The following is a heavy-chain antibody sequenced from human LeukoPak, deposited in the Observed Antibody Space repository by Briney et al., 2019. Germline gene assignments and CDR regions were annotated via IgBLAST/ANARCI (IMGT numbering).Heavy chain of an antibody. CDR1: GFTFSNYA. V-gene: IGHV3-23*01. CDR2: LSGTGGST. Sequence: GGSLRLSCAASGFTFSNYAMSWVRQAPGKGLEWVSTLSGTGGSTYYADSVKGRFTISRDNSKNTLYLQMNSLRAEDTAVYYCAKLAPTYYYFYLFDYWGQGTLVTVSS. D-gene: IGHD3-22*01. CDR3: AKLAPTYYYFYLFDY. J-gene: IGHJ4*02.